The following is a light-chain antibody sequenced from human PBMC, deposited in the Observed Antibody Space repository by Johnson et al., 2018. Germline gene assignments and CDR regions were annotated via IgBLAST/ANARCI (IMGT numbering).Light chain of an antibody. CDR2: ENN. CDR3: GTWDSSLSAGNV. J-gene: IGLJ1*01. CDR1: SPNIGNNY. V-gene: IGLV1-51*02. Sequence: QSVLTQPPSVSAAPGQKVTISCSGSSPNIGNNYVSWYQQPPGTAPKLLIYENNKRPSGIPDRFSGSKSGTSATLGITGLQTGDEADYYCGTWDSSLSAGNVFGTGTKVTVL.